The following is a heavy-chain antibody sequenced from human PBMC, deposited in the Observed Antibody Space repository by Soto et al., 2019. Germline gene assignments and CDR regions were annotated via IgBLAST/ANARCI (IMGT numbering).Heavy chain of an antibody. CDR3: VRFWPPPYSDALTDYTDAFDY. CDR2: IYHTGNA. J-gene: IGHJ4*02. V-gene: IGHV4-39*01. Sequence: SETLSLTCTVSGGSISSSSYYWCWILHPPGEGLEWIGSIYHTGNAYYNPSLKSRVTISVDTSKSQFSLKLSSVTAADTAVYYFVRFWPPPYSDALTDYTDAFDYWGQGTLVTVSS. D-gene: IGHD3-9*01. CDR1: GGSISSSSYY.